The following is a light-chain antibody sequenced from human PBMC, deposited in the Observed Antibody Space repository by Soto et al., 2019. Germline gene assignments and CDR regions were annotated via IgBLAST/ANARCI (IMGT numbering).Light chain of an antibody. Sequence: DIQMTQSPSSLSASVGDRVTITCRASRGISSYLAWFQQKPGKAPESLIYAASSLQSGVPSRFSGSGSGTDFTLTISSLQPEDCATYDCQQYNAYPLTFGGGTKVELK. CDR2: AAS. J-gene: IGKJ4*01. CDR1: RGISSY. CDR3: QQYNAYPLT. V-gene: IGKV1-16*01.